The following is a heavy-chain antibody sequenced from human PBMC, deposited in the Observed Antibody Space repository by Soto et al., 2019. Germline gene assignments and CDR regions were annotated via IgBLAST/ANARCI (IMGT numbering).Heavy chain of an antibody. CDR2: ISYDGTNK. CDR3: AKDDSGNYFATYAMDV. Sequence: QVQLVESGGGVVQPGRSLRLSCAASGFTFSSYGMHWDRQAPGKGLEWVAVISYDGTNKYYADSVKGRFTISRDNSKNTLYLQMHSLRAEDTAVYYCAKDDSGNYFATYAMDVWGQGTTVTVSS. CDR1: GFTFSSYG. J-gene: IGHJ6*02. D-gene: IGHD3-10*01. V-gene: IGHV3-30*18.